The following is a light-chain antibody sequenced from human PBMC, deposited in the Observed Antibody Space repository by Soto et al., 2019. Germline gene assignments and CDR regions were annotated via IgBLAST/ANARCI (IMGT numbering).Light chain of an antibody. CDR2: EVS. J-gene: IGLJ2*01. V-gene: IGLV2-8*01. CDR3: SSYAGSNNPVV. CDR1: SSDVGDYNY. Sequence: QSALTQPPSASGSPGQSVTISCTGTSSDVGDYNYVSWYQQHPGKAPKLMIYEVSKRPSGVPDRFSGSKSSNTASLTVSGLQAEDEADYYCSSYAGSNNPVVFGGGTKLTV.